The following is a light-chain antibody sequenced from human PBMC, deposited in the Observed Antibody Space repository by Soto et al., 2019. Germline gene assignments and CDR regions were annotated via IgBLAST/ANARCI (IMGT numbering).Light chain of an antibody. V-gene: IGLV2-14*01. J-gene: IGLJ2*01. CDR2: DVS. Sequence: QSALTQPASVSGSPGQSMTISCTGTSSDVGGYNYVSWYQQHPGKAPKLMIYDVSYRPSGVSNRFSGSKSGNTASLTISGLQAEDEADYYCTSYTSSSTLEVFGGGTKLTVL. CDR1: SSDVGGYNY. CDR3: TSYTSSSTLEV.